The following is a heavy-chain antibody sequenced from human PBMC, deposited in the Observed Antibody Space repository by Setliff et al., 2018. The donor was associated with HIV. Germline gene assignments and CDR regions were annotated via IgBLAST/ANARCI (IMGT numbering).Heavy chain of an antibody. CDR3: ARATDWFHFPDAFDF. CDR1: GGSFSGYF. V-gene: IGHV4-34*12. CDR2: IIHSGST. D-gene: IGHD3-9*01. Sequence: SETLSLTCAVYGGSFSGYFWSWIRQPPGKGLEWIGVIIHSGSTNFHPSLKSRVTISVDTSKKQFSLNLSSVTAADTAVYYCARATDWFHFPDAFDFWGQGTMVTVSS. J-gene: IGHJ3*01.